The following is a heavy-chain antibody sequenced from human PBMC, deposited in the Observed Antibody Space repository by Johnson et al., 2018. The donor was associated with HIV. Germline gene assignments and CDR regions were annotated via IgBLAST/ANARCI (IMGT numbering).Heavy chain of an antibody. Sequence: VQLVESGGGLVKPGGSLRLSCVASGFTFSSYWMHWVRQAPGKGLLWVSRINSDGSSTNYAGSVKGRFTISRDNAKNTLYLQMNSLRAEDTAVYYCARGMARIAFDIWGQGTMVTVSS. CDR1: GFTFSSYW. V-gene: IGHV3-74*02. CDR3: ARGMARIAFDI. CDR2: INSDGSST. J-gene: IGHJ3*02. D-gene: IGHD5-24*01.